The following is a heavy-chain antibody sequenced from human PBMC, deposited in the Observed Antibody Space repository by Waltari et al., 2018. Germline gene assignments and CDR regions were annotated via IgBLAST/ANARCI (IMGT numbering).Heavy chain of an antibody. CDR1: GGSISSSSYY. J-gene: IGHJ2*01. D-gene: IGHD5-18*01. Sequence: QLQLQESGPGLVKPSETLSLTCTVSGGSISSSSYYWGWIRQPPGKGLEWIGSIYYSGSTYYNPSLKSRVTISVDTSKNQFSLKLSSVTAADTAVYYCARGVTFNWYFDLWGRGTLVTVSS. CDR3: ARGVTFNWYFDL. CDR2: IYYSGST. V-gene: IGHV4-39*07.